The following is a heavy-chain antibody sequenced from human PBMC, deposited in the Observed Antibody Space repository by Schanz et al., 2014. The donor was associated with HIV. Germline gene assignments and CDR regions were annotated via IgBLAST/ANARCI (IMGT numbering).Heavy chain of an antibody. J-gene: IGHJ4*02. CDR2: ISHDGTNK. CDR1: GFTFSDYS. D-gene: IGHD3-22*01. CDR3: VKGERIGYRIEVTGPTFDY. V-gene: IGHV3-30-3*01. Sequence: QVQLGQSGGGVVQPGRSLRLSCAASGFTFSDYSMHWVSQAPGKALEWVAVISHDGTNKFYAGSVKDRFTISRDNAKNTLYVQIRSLRNEDTTVYYCVKGERIGYRIEVTGPTFDYWGQGTLVTVSS.